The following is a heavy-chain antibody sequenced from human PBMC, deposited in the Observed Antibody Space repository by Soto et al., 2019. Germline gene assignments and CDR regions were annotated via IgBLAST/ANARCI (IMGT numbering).Heavy chain of an antibody. CDR1: GFTFSSYA. D-gene: IGHD3-3*01. CDR3: ARVRYDFWSGYWDYYYGMDV. Sequence: VGSLRLSCAASGFTFSSYAMHWVRQAPGKGLEWVAVISYDGSNKYCADSVKGRFTISRDNSKNTLYLQMNSLRAEDTAVYYCARVRYDFWSGYWDYYYGMDVWGQGTTVTVSS. V-gene: IGHV3-30-3*01. J-gene: IGHJ6*02. CDR2: ISYDGSNK.